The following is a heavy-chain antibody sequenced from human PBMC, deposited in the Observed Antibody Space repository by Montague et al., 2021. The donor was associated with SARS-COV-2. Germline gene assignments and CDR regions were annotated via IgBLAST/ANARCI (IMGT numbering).Heavy chain of an antibody. Sequence: SETLSLTCTVSGGSISSSSYYWGWIRQPPGKGLEWIGSIYYSGSTYYNPSLKSRVTISVDTSKNQFSLKLSSVTAADTAVYYCARVGRQQLVRLSGMDVWGLGTTVTVS. CDR2: IYYSGST. CDR3: ARVGRQQLVRLSGMDV. CDR1: GGSISSSSYY. D-gene: IGHD6-13*01. J-gene: IGHJ6*02. V-gene: IGHV4-39*07.